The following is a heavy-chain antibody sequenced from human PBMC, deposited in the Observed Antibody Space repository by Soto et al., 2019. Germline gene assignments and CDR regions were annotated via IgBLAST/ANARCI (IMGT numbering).Heavy chain of an antibody. CDR3: AKGPRITIFGVPRNWFDP. CDR2: ISGSGGST. Sequence: PGGSLRLSCAASGFTFSSYAMSWVRQAPGKGLEWVSAISGSGGSTYYADSVKGRFTISRDNSKNTLYLQMNSLRAEDTAVYYCAKGPRITIFGVPRNWFDPWGQGTLVTVSS. CDR1: GFTFSSYA. J-gene: IGHJ5*02. V-gene: IGHV3-23*01. D-gene: IGHD3-3*01.